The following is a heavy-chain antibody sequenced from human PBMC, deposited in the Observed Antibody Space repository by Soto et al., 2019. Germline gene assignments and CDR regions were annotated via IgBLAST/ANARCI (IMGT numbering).Heavy chain of an antibody. Sequence: GGSLRLSCAASGFTVSSDYMTWVRQAPGKGLEWLSTVYSGGTTYYADSVKGRFIISRDNSKNSLYLQMNSLRDEDTAVYYCARDRAGAQYGLXVWGQGTTVTVSS. CDR3: ARDRAGAQYGLXV. J-gene: IGHJ6*02. CDR1: GFTVSSDY. V-gene: IGHV3-66*01. D-gene: IGHD1-26*01. CDR2: VYSGGTT.